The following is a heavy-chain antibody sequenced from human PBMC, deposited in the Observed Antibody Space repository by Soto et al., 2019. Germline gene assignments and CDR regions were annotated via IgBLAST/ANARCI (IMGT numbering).Heavy chain of an antibody. Sequence: EVQLVESGGGLVKPGGSLRLSCAASGFTFSNAWMSWVRQAPGKGLEWVGRIKSKTDGGTTDYAAPVKGRFTISRDDSKNTLYLQMNSLKTEDTAVYYCTAPGPGPLIVFDYWGQGTLVTVSS. CDR3: TAPGPGPLIVFDY. D-gene: IGHD3-16*02. CDR1: GFTFSNAW. CDR2: IKSKTDGGTT. V-gene: IGHV3-15*01. J-gene: IGHJ4*02.